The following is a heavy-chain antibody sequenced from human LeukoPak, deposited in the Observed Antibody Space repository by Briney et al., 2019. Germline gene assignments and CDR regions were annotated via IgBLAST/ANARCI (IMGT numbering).Heavy chain of an antibody. D-gene: IGHD4-11*01. CDR3: AVKVTTQPGTAVPWGMGV. CDR2: INPNSGGT. V-gene: IGHV1-2*02. Sequence: GASVKVSCKASGYTFTGYYMHWVRQAPGQGLEWMGWINPNSGGTNYAQKFQGRVTMTRDTSISTAYMELSRLRSDDTAVYYCAVKVTTQPGTAVPWGMGVWGQGTTVTVSS. J-gene: IGHJ6*02. CDR1: GYTFTGYY.